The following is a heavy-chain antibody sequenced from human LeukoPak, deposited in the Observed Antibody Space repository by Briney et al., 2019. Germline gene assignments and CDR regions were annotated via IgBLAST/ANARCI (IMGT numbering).Heavy chain of an antibody. CDR3: AKASHYDFWSGYTYYFDY. Sequence: GGSLRLSCAASGFTFSNYAMSWVRQAPGKGLEWVSAISGSGGSTYYADSVKGRFTIPRDNSKNTLYLQMNSLRAEDTAVYYCAKASHYDFWSGYTYYFDYWGQGTLVTVSS. D-gene: IGHD3-3*01. V-gene: IGHV3-23*01. CDR1: GFTFSNYA. CDR2: ISGSGGST. J-gene: IGHJ4*02.